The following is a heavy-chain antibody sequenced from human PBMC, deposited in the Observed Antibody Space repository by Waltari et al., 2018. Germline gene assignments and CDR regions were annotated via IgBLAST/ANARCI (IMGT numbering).Heavy chain of an antibody. Sequence: QLQLQESGPGLVKPSPTLSLTCTVSAGPISSGYYSWSWIRQPPGKGMEWIGYINYSGSTYYNPSLKSRVTISVDTSKNQFSLKLRSVTAADTAVYYGAREVVATTSIDYWGQGTLVTVSS. D-gene: IGHD5-12*01. CDR2: INYSGST. CDR3: AREVVATTSIDY. V-gene: IGHV4-30-4*08. J-gene: IGHJ4*02. CDR1: AGPISSGYYS.